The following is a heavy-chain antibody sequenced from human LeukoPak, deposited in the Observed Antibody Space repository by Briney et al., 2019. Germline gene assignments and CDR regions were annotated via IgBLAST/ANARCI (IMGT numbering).Heavy chain of an antibody. CDR1: GGSISSYY. CDR2: IYYSGST. CDR3: ARVHSSSWYPGFDY. J-gene: IGHJ4*02. D-gene: IGHD6-13*01. Sequence: SETLSLTCTVSGGSISSYYWSWIRQPPGKGLEWIGYIYYSGSTNYNPSLKSQVTISVDTSKNQFSLKLSSVTAADTAVYYCARVHSSSWYPGFDYWGQGTLVTVSS. V-gene: IGHV4-59*01.